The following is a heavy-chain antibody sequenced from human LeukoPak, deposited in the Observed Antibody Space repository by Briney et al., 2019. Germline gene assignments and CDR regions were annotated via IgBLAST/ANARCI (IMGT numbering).Heavy chain of an antibody. CDR1: GFTFSSYA. CDR2: ISYDGSNK. CDR3: ARVRLLDSSSSSDPYYYYYMDV. D-gene: IGHD6-6*01. V-gene: IGHV3-30-3*01. J-gene: IGHJ6*03. Sequence: GGSLRLSCAASGFTFSSYAMHWVRQAPGKGLEWVAVISYDGSNKYYADSVKGRFTISRDNSKNTLYLQMNSLRAEDTAVYYCARVRLLDSSSSSDPYYYYYMDVWGKGTTVTVS.